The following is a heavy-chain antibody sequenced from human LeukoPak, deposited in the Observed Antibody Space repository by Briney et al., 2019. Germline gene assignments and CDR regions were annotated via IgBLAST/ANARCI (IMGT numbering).Heavy chain of an antibody. CDR2: IRYDGSNE. J-gene: IGHJ6*03. CDR1: GFTFSTYG. Sequence: GGTLRLSCAASGFTFSTYGMSWVRQAPGKGLEWVAFIRYDGSNEYYTDSVKGRFTISRDNSKNMLYLQMNSLRAEDTAVYYCARNSNRYYYYYMDVWGKGTTVTISS. V-gene: IGHV3-30*02. CDR3: ARNSNRYYYYYMDV. D-gene: IGHD4-11*01.